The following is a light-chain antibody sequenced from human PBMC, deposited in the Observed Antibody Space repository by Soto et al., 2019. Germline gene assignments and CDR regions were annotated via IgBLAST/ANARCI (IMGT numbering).Light chain of an antibody. J-gene: IGLJ2*01. CDR3: WSYGGSYTSEV. V-gene: IGLV2-11*01. Sequence: SALTQPRSVSGSPGQPVTISCTGISSDVGGYVYVSWYQQHPGKAPHLIIYDVNKRPSGVPHRFSGSKSGNTASLTISGLQEEDEADYYCWSYGGSYTSEVFGGGTKVTVL. CDR2: DVN. CDR1: SSDVGGYVY.